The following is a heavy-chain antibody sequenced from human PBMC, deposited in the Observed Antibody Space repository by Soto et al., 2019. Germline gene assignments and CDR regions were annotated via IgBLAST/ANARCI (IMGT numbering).Heavy chain of an antibody. D-gene: IGHD1-20*01. J-gene: IGHJ4*02. CDR2: IYDSGKT. V-gene: IGHV4-39*01. CDR1: GASITSTTYF. Sequence: KASETLSLTCTLSGASITSTTYFWAWIRQPPGKGLEWVGSIYDSGKTHYNPSLKSRVNISVDRSKNQFSLQMTSVTAADTAVYYCAKNSPITCLFHYWAQGTLVTVSS. CDR3: AKNSPITCLFHY.